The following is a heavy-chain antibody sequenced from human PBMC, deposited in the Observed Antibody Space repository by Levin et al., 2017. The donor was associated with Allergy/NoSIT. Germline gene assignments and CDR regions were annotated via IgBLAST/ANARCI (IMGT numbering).Heavy chain of an antibody. CDR1: GYTFTSYG. D-gene: IGHD6-13*01. CDR2: ISAYNGNT. Sequence: GESLKISCKASGYTFTSYGISWVRQAPGQGLEWMGWISAYNGNTNYAQKFQGRVTMTTDTSTSTAYMELRSLRSDDTAMYYCARYVAAAGDYFDYWGQGTLVTVSS. V-gene: IGHV1-18*01. J-gene: IGHJ4*02. CDR3: ARYVAAAGDYFDY.